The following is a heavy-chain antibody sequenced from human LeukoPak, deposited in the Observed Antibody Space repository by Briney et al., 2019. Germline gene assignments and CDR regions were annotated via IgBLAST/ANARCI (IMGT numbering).Heavy chain of an antibody. CDR1: GGSFSGYY. Sequence: KPSETLSLTCAVYGGSFSGYYWSWIRQPPGKGLEWIGEINHSGSTNYNPSLKSRVTISVDTSKNQFSLNLSSVTAADTAVYYCARGYSRAYYFDYWGQGTLVTVSS. V-gene: IGHV4-34*01. D-gene: IGHD6-13*01. CDR3: ARGYSRAYYFDY. J-gene: IGHJ4*02. CDR2: INHSGST.